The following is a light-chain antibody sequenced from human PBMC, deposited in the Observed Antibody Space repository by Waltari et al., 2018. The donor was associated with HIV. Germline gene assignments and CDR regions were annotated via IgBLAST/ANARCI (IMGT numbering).Light chain of an antibody. V-gene: IGLV2-11*01. Sequence: QSALTQPRAVSRSPGRSVTISCTATSSDVGGYNDVLWYQQHPGKAPKLMIYDVSKRPSGVPDRFSGSKSGNTASLTISGLQAEDEADYCCCSYAGSYTLYVFGTGTKVTVL. CDR1: SSDVGGYND. CDR2: DVS. J-gene: IGLJ1*01. CDR3: CSYAGSYTLYV.